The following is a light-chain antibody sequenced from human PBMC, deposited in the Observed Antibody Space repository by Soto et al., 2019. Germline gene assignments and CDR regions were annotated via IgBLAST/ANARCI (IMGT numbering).Light chain of an antibody. CDR1: NSDVGGYEY. J-gene: IGLJ1*01. Sequence: QSALTQPASVSGSPGQSITMSCTGTNSDVGGYEYVSWYQQHAGRAPKLIIYDVSNRPSGISGRFSGSKFGNTASLTISGLQAEDEADYYCSSYTSSSLYVFGTGTKLTVL. CDR3: SSYTSSSLYV. CDR2: DVS. V-gene: IGLV2-14*01.